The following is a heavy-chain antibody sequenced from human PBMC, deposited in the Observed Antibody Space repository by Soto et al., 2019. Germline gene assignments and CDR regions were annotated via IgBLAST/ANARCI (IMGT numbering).Heavy chain of an antibody. V-gene: IGHV1-3*01. CDR3: ARDHLGMRVGATLASGFDP. Sequence: QVQLVQSGAEVKKPGASVKVSCKASGYTFTSYAMHWVRQAPGQRLEWMGWINAGNGNTKYSQKFQGRVPITRDTSPSTAYMELSSLRSEYTAVYSCARDHLGMRVGATLASGFDPWGQGTLVTFSS. D-gene: IGHD1-26*01. CDR1: GYTFTSYA. J-gene: IGHJ5*02. CDR2: INAGNGNT.